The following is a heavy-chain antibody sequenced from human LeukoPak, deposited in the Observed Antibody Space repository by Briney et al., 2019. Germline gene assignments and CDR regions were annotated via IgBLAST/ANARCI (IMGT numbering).Heavy chain of an antibody. CDR1: GYTFTSYG. CDR2: ISAYNGNT. D-gene: IGHD3-10*01. CDR3: AREGWFGELSTYYFDY. Sequence: ASVKVSCKASGYTFTSYGISWVRQAPGQGLEWMGWISAYNGNTNYAQKLQGRVTITRDTSASTAYMELSSLRSEDTAVYYCAREGWFGELSTYYFDYWGQGTLVTVSS. J-gene: IGHJ4*02. V-gene: IGHV1-18*01.